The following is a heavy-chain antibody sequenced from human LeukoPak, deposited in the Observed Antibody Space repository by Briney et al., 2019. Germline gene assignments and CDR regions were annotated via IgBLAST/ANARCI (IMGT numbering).Heavy chain of an antibody. CDR3: AKTVVVTATLYYFDY. CDR2: ISYDGTNK. J-gene: IGHJ4*02. D-gene: IGHD2-21*02. Sequence: GGSLRLSCVASGFTFSRYAMHWVRQAPGKGLEWVAVISYDGTNKYYADSVKGRFTISRDNSKNTLYLQMNSLRAEDTAVYYCAKTVVVTATLYYFDYWGRGTLVTVSS. V-gene: IGHV3-30*18. CDR1: GFTFSRYA.